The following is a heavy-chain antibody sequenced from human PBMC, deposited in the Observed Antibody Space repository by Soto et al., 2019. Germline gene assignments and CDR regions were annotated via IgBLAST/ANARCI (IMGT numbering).Heavy chain of an antibody. J-gene: IGHJ4*02. Sequence: ASVKVSCKASGYTFTSYTIHWVRQAPGQRLEWMGWINAGNGNTKYSQKFQGRVTITRDTSASTAYMELSSLRSEDTAVYYCATPTRGPFVFDYWGQGTLVTVSS. V-gene: IGHV1-3*01. CDR3: ATPTRGPFVFDY. CDR1: GYTFTSYT. CDR2: INAGNGNT. D-gene: IGHD5-12*01.